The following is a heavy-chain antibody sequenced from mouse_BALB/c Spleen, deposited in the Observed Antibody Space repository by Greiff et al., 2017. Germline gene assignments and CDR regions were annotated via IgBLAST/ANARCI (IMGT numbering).Heavy chain of an antibody. CDR1: GYTFTSYN. V-gene: IGHV1-12*01. J-gene: IGHJ3*01. CDR2: IYPGNGDT. Sequence: LQQPGAELVKPGASVKMSCKASGYTFTSYNMHWVKQTPGQGLEWIGAIYPGNGDTSYNQKFKGKATLTADKSSSTAYMQLSSLTSEDSAVYYCARRQALPQAWFAYWGQGTLVTVSA. D-gene: IGHD3-2*01. CDR3: ARRQALPQAWFAY.